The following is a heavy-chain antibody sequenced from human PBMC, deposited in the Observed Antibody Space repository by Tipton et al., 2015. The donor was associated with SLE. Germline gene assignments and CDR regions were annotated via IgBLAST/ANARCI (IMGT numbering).Heavy chain of an antibody. D-gene: IGHD6-13*01. CDR1: GGSFSGYY. V-gene: IGHV4-34*01. CDR3: ARDLAGYLFDP. Sequence: TLSLTCAVYGGSFSGYYWSWIRQPPGKGLEWIGEINPSGSTNYNPSLESRVTISVDTSKNQFSLKLSSVTAADTAVYYCARDLAGYLFDPWAREPWSPSPQ. CDR2: INPSGST. J-gene: IGHJ5*02.